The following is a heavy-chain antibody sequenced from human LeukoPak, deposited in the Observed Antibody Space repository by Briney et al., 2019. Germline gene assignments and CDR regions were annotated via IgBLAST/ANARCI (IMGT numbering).Heavy chain of an antibody. J-gene: IGHJ4*02. CDR2: ISYDGSSE. Sequence: GGSLRLSCAAAGFTFSTYGMHWVRQAPDKGLKWVAVISYDGSSEYYADSVQGRFTVARDNSKNTMYLQMNGLRAEDTAVYYCAKDFRDGYNHPSYYFDSWGQGTLVTVSS. CDR1: GFTFSTYG. D-gene: IGHD5-24*01. CDR3: AKDFRDGYNHPSYYFDS. V-gene: IGHV3-30*18.